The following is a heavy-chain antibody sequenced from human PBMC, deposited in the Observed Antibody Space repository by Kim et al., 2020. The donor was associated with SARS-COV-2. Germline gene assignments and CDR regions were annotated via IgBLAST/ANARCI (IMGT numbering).Heavy chain of an antibody. CDR2: ISSSSSYI. V-gene: IGHV3-21*01. D-gene: IGHD6-6*01. CDR3: ARGSSSSGSILDY. CDR1: GFTFSSYS. J-gene: IGHJ4*02. Sequence: GGSLRLSYAASGFTFSSYSMNWVRQAPGKGLEWVSSISSSSSYIYYADSVKGRFTISRDNAKNSLYLQMNSLRAEDTAVYYCARGSSSSGSILDYWGQGTLVTVSS.